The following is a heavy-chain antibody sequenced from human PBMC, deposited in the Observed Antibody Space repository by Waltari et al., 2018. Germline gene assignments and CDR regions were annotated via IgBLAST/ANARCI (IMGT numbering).Heavy chain of an antibody. Sequence: EVQLVESGGGLVKPGGSLRLSCVVPGFNFSDYAMNCVRQAPGKGLEWVSSISSRSSYRYYADSVKGRVTISRDNAKNSLYLQMNSLRAEDTAVYFCARTYCDTDCYTLDGMDVWGQGTTVTVSS. CDR3: ARTYCDTDCYTLDGMDV. D-gene: IGHD3-16*02. CDR2: ISSRSSYR. J-gene: IGHJ6*02. CDR1: GFNFSDYA. V-gene: IGHV3-21*01.